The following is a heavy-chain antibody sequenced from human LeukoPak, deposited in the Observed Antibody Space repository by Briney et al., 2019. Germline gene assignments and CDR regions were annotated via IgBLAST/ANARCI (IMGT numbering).Heavy chain of an antibody. CDR1: GFTFNSFA. J-gene: IGHJ4*02. Sequence: GKSLRLSCAASGFTFNSFAMHWVRQTPGKGLVWVSRINTDESKINHADSVKGRFTISRDNARNMLYLQMNSLRAEDTAVYYCARGGLFKYFFDYWGQGTPVTVSS. CDR2: INTDESKI. CDR3: ARGGLFKYFFDY. V-gene: IGHV3-74*01. D-gene: IGHD2-15*01.